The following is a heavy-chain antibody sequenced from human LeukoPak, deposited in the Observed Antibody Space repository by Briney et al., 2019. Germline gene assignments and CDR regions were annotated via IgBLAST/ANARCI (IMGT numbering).Heavy chain of an antibody. CDR1: GGSISSYY. Sequence: SGTLSLTCTVSGGSISSYYWSWIRQPPGKGLEWIGYIYYSGSTNYNPSLKSRVTISVDTSKNQFSLKLSSVTAADTAVYYCARGSDYSGYSGYGNWFDPWGQGTLVTVSS. CDR3: ARGSDYSGYSGYGNWFDP. CDR2: IYYSGST. D-gene: IGHD5-12*01. V-gene: IGHV4-59*01. J-gene: IGHJ5*02.